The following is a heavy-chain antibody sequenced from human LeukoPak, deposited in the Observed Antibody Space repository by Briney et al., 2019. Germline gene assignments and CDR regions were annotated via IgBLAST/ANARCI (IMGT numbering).Heavy chain of an antibody. Sequence: SVKVSCKASGGTFSSYAISWVRQAPGQGLEWMGGIIPIFGTANYAQKFQGRVTITTDESTSTAYMELSSLRSEDTAVYYCAREGRGIAVAGTQNWFDPWGQGTLVTVSS. J-gene: IGHJ5*02. D-gene: IGHD6-19*01. CDR2: IIPIFGTA. V-gene: IGHV1-69*05. CDR1: GGTFSSYA. CDR3: AREGRGIAVAGTQNWFDP.